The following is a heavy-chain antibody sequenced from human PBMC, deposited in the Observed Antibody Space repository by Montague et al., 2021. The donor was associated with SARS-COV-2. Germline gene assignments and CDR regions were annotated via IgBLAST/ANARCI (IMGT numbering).Heavy chain of an antibody. CDR1: GGSFSSYY. Sequence: SETLSLTCAVYGGSFSSYYWSWIRQPPGKGLEWIGEINHSGSTNYNPSLKSRVTISVDTSKNQFSLKLSSVTAADTAVYYCARGRTDLGAYYDFWSGYYWSGQNWLDPWGQGTLVTVSS. D-gene: IGHD3-3*01. CDR2: INHSGST. J-gene: IGHJ5*02. V-gene: IGHV4-34*01. CDR3: ARGRTDLGAYYDFWSGYYWSGQNWLDP.